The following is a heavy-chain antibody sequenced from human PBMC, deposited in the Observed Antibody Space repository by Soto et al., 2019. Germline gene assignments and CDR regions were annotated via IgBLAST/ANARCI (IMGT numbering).Heavy chain of an antibody. CDR3: AAEYYYGDSDPSGRID. J-gene: IGHJ4*02. CDR1: GFTFTHSA. V-gene: IGHV1-58*02. CDR2: IVVGSRNT. D-gene: IGHD3-10*01. Sequence: QMQLVQSGPEVKKPGTSVTVSCKASGFTFTHSAIQWVRQARGQSLEWIGWIVVGSRNTNYAPQFQERVTITWDMSTFTAYMELSSLRSEETAAYYCAAEYYYGDSDPSGRIDWGQGPLVTVSS.